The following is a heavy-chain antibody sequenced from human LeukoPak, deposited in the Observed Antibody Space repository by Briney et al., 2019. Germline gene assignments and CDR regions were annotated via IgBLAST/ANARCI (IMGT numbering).Heavy chain of an antibody. CDR3: ARGVRFLEWADRETPSHFDP. Sequence: ASVKVSCKASGYTFTSYYMHWVRQAPGRGLEWMGIINPSGGSTSYAQKFQGRVTMTRDTSTSTVYMELSSLRSEDTAVYYCARGVRFLEWADRETPSHFDPWGQGTLVTVSS. CDR1: GYTFTSYY. CDR2: INPSGGST. D-gene: IGHD3-3*01. V-gene: IGHV1-46*03. J-gene: IGHJ5*02.